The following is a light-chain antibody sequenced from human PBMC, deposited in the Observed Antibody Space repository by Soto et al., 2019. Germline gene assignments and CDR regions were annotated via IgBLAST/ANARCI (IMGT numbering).Light chain of an antibody. Sequence: EIVMTQSPATLSVSPGDRATLSCTASQSVNSDLAWYQQKPGQSPRLLIYGASTRATGVPARFSGSGSGTEFTLTITSLQSEDFAIYYCQQYSNWPPYTFGQGTKLEIK. CDR3: QQYSNWPPYT. J-gene: IGKJ2*01. CDR1: QSVNSD. V-gene: IGKV3-15*01. CDR2: GAS.